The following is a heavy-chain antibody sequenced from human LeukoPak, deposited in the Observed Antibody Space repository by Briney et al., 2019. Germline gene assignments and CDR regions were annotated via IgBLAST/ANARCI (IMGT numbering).Heavy chain of an antibody. CDR1: GGTFSSYT. Sequence: SVKVSCKASGGTFSSYTFSWVRQAPGQGLEWMGRIIPILGIANYAQKFQGRVTITADKSTSTAYMELSSLRSEDTAVYYCAQTHYDFWSGYYTVWFDPWGQGTLVTVSS. J-gene: IGHJ5*02. V-gene: IGHV1-69*02. CDR3: AQTHYDFWSGYYTVWFDP. D-gene: IGHD3-3*01. CDR2: IIPILGIA.